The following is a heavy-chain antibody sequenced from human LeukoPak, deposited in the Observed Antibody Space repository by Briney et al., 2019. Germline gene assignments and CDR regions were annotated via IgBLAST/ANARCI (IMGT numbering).Heavy chain of an antibody. V-gene: IGHV4-39*01. D-gene: IGHD3-22*01. CDR1: GGSSSDTTYY. CDR2: IYFSET. CDR3: ASPSKLVISRGGFDI. J-gene: IGHJ3*02. Sequence: SETLSLTCTVSGGSSSDTTYYWTWIRQPPGKGLEWIASIYFSETKYNPSLRSRVTISGDTSKNQFSLKLSSVTAADTAVYYCASPSKLVISRGGFDIWGQGTVVTVSA.